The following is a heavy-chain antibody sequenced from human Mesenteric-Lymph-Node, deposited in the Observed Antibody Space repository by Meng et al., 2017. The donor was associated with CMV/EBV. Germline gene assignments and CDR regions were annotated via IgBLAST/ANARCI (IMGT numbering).Heavy chain of an antibody. V-gene: IGHV3-30*18. CDR2: ISYDGSNK. J-gene: IGHJ4*02. Sequence: CAASGFTFSSYGMHWVRQAPGKGLEWVAVISYDGSNKFYADSVKGRFTISRDHSKSTLYLQMNSLRAEDTAVYYCAKDSARYSGDMHYWGQGTLVTVSS. D-gene: IGHD2-21*02. CDR3: AKDSARYSGDMHY. CDR1: GFTFSSYG.